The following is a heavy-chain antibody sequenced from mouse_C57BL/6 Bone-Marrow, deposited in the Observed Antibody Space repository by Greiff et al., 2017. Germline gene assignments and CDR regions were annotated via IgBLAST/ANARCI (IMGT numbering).Heavy chain of an antibody. Sequence: VQLQQSGPELVKPGASVKMSCKASGYTFTDYSMNWVKQRPGQGLEWIGRIYPGDGGTNYNEKFKGKATLTADKSSSTAYMELSSLTSEDSAVYFCARDGDFSDHGGYFDDWGKGTTVTVSA. CDR1: GYTFTDYS. CDR3: ARDGDFSDHGGYFDD. D-gene: IGHD1-1*01. V-gene: IGHV1-84*01. J-gene: IGHJ1*03. CDR2: IYPGDGGT.